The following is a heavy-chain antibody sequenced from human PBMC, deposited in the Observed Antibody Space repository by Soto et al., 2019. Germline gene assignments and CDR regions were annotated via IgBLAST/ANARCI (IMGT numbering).Heavy chain of an antibody. Sequence: GGSLRLSCAASGFTFSSYAMSWVRQAPGKGLEWVSAISGSGGSTYYADSVKGRFTISRDNSKNTLYLQMNSLRAEDTAVYYCAKQYSGYAGYYYYYMDVWGKGTTVTVSS. D-gene: IGHD5-12*01. CDR1: GFTFSSYA. CDR3: AKQYSGYAGYYYYYMDV. J-gene: IGHJ6*03. CDR2: ISGSGGST. V-gene: IGHV3-23*01.